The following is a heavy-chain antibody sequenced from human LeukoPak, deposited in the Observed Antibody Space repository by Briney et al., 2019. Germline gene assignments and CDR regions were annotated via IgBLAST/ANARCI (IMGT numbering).Heavy chain of an antibody. CDR3: ARLAGIPMVRGDLYYFDS. Sequence: GGSLRLSCAASGFTFSDYYMSWIRQAPGKGLEWVSYISSSGSTIYYADSVKGRFTTSKDNAKSSLNLQMNSLRAEDTAVYYCARLAGIPMVRGDLYYFDSWGQGTLVTVSS. CDR1: GFTFSDYY. CDR2: ISSSGSTI. V-gene: IGHV3-11*04. J-gene: IGHJ4*02. D-gene: IGHD3-10*01.